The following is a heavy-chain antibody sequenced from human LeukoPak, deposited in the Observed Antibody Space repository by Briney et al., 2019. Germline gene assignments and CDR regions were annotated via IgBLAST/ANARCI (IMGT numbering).Heavy chain of an antibody. J-gene: IGHJ3*02. Sequence: SETLSLTCTVSGGSISSYYWSWIRQPPGKGLEWIGYIYHSGSTYYNPSLKSRVTISVDRSKNQFSLKLSSVTAADTAVYYCARAGWYGGDAFDIWGQGTMVTVSS. CDR2: IYHSGST. V-gene: IGHV4-59*12. CDR1: GGSISSYY. CDR3: ARAGWYGGDAFDI. D-gene: IGHD4-23*01.